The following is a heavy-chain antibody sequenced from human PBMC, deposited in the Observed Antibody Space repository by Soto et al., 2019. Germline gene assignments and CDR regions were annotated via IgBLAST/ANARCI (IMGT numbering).Heavy chain of an antibody. J-gene: IGHJ6*03. CDR3: ALKHSSSWAYFYYYMDV. D-gene: IGHD6-13*01. CDR1: GFTFRSYW. CDR2: ISSDGSST. V-gene: IGHV3-74*01. Sequence: EVQLVESGGGLVQPGGSLRLSCAASGFTFRSYWMHWVRQAPGKGLAWVARISSDGSSTSYADSVKGRFTISRDNAKNTLYLQTNSLRADDTAVYYCALKHSSSWAYFYYYMDVWGKGTTVTVSS.